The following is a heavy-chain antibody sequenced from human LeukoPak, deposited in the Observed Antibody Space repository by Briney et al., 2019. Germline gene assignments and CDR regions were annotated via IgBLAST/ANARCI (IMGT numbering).Heavy chain of an antibody. D-gene: IGHD2-15*01. J-gene: IGHJ4*02. Sequence: SETLSLTCAVSGYSISSSNWWGWIRQPPGKGLEWIGYIYYSGSTNYNPSLKSRVTISVDTSKNQFSLKLSSVTAADTAVYYCASGGGRLIDYWGQGTLVTVSS. CDR2: IYYSGST. CDR3: ASGGGRLIDY. V-gene: IGHV4-28*01. CDR1: GYSISSSNW.